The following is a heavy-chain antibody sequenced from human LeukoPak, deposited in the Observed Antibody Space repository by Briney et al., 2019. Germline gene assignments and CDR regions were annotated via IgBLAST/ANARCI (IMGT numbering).Heavy chain of an antibody. CDR2: IYYSGST. CDR3: ARDRGDGSAYGDY. D-gene: IGHD5-24*01. V-gene: IGHV4-39*07. CDR1: GGSISGSSSY. J-gene: IGHJ4*02. Sequence: SETLSLTCSVSGGSISGSSSYWGWIRQPPGKGLEWIGSIYYSGSTYDNPALKSRVTISVDTSKNQFSLKLSSVTAADTAVYYCARDRGDGSAYGDYWGQGTLVTVSS.